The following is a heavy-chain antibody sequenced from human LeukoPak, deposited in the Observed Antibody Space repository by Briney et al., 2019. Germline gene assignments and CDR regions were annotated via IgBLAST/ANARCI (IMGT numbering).Heavy chain of an antibody. J-gene: IGHJ4*02. V-gene: IGHV3-23*01. D-gene: IGHD2-15*01. CDR2: ISNNGGYT. CDR3: AKQLGYCSDGSCYFPY. Sequence: GGSLRLSCAASGFTFSSAWMNWVRQAPGKGLEWVSAISNNGGYTYYADSVQGRFTISRDNSKSTLCLQMNSLRAEDTAVYYCAKQLGYCSDGSCYFPYWGQGTLVTVSS. CDR1: GFTFSSAW.